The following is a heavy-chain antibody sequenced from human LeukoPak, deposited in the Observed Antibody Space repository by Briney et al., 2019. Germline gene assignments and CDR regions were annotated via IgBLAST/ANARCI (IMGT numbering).Heavy chain of an antibody. D-gene: IGHD3-9*01. CDR3: ARDSIVYDILTGYPFNRNYFDY. CDR2: ISAYNGNT. Sequence: ASVKVSCKASGYTFTSYGISWVRQAPGQGLEWMGWISAYNGNTNYAQKFQGRVTITTDESTSTAYMELSSLRSEDTAVYYCARDSIVYDILTGYPFNRNYFDYWGQGTLVTVSS. V-gene: IGHV1-18*01. CDR1: GYTFTSYG. J-gene: IGHJ4*02.